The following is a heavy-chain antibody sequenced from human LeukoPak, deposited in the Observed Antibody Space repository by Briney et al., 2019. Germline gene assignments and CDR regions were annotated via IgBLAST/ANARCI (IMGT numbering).Heavy chain of an antibody. CDR1: GFTFSSYA. J-gene: IGHJ4*02. Sequence: PGGSLRLSCAASGFTFSSYAMSWVRQAPGKGLEWVSAISGSGGSTYYADSVKGRFTISRDNSKNTLYLKMNSLRAEETAVYYCANRGEYDSSGYLRTYWGQGALVTVSP. V-gene: IGHV3-23*01. D-gene: IGHD3-22*01. CDR3: ANRGEYDSSGYLRTY. CDR2: ISGSGGST.